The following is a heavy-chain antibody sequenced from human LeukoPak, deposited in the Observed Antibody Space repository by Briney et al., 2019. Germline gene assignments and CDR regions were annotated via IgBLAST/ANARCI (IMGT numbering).Heavy chain of an antibody. CDR1: GFTVSSNY. CDR2: IYSDGST. D-gene: IGHD3-9*01. J-gene: IGHJ3*02. Sequence: GGSLRLSCAASGFTVSSNYMSWVRQAPGKGLEGVSVIYSDGSTDYADSVKGRFTISRDTSKNTLYLQMNSLRVEDTAVYYCARSSHYDILTGYSEEDAFDIWGQGTMVTVSS. V-gene: IGHV3-53*01. CDR3: ARSSHYDILTGYSEEDAFDI.